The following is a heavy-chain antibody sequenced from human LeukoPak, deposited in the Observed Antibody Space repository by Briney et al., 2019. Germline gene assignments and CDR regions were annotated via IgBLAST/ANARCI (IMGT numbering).Heavy chain of an antibody. J-gene: IGHJ6*02. CDR3: ARAGITMVRPHILGYYGMDV. CDR1: GGSISSYY. Sequence: SETLSLTCTVSGGSISSYYWSWIRLPPGEGLEWIGYIYYSGSTNYNPSLKSRVTISVDTSKNQFSLKLSSVTAADTAVYYCARAGITMVRPHILGYYGMDVWGQGTTVTVSS. D-gene: IGHD3-10*01. CDR2: IYYSGST. V-gene: IGHV4-59*01.